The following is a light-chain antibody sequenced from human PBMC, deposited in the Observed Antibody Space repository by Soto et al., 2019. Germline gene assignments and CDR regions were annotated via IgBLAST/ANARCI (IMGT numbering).Light chain of an antibody. J-gene: IGKJ5*01. Sequence: EIVLTQSPGTLSLSPGERATLSCRARQSVSSSYLAWYQHKPGQAPRLLIYDASSRATDIPARFSGSGSGTDFTLTISSLEPEDLAIYYCQQRSNWPSISFGQGTRLEIK. CDR1: QSVSSSY. CDR2: DAS. CDR3: QQRSNWPSIS. V-gene: IGKV3D-20*02.